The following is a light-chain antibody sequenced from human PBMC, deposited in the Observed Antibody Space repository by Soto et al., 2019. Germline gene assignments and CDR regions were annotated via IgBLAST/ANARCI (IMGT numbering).Light chain of an antibody. V-gene: IGKV3-15*01. CDR1: QSVSTN. CDR2: GAS. Sequence: EIVMTQSPATLSVSPGERATLSCRASQSVSTNLAWYQQKPGQGPRLLIFGASTRAIGIPDRFSGSGSGTDLTLTISRLEPEDFAVYWCQQYDSSPRTFGQGTKVDIK. J-gene: IGKJ1*01. CDR3: QQYDSSPRT.